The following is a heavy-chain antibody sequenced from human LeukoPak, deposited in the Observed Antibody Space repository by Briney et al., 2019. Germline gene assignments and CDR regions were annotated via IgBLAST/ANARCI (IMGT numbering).Heavy chain of an antibody. V-gene: IGHV3-48*03. J-gene: IGHJ3*02. CDR3: ARSIGDLAAFDI. CDR2: IRTSGSTI. Sequence: GGSLRLSCAASGFSFSSYEMNWLRQAPGKGLEWVSYIRTSGSTIYYADSVKGRFTISRYNAKNSLYLQMNSLRAEDTAVYYCARSIGDLAAFDIWGQGTRVTVSS. CDR1: GFSFSSYE. D-gene: IGHD4-17*01.